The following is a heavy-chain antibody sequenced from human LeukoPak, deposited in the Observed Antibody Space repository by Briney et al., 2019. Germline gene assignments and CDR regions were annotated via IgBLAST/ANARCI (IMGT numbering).Heavy chain of an antibody. Sequence: GGSLRLSCAASGFTVSSNYMTWVRQAPGKGLEWVSVIYSGGSTYYADSVKGRFTISRDNSKNTLYLQMNSLRAEDTAVYYCARDYYDSSGYYTSWYFDYWGQGTLVTVSS. J-gene: IGHJ4*02. V-gene: IGHV3-53*01. CDR1: GFTVSSNY. CDR3: ARDYYDSSGYYTSWYFDY. CDR2: IYSGGST. D-gene: IGHD3-22*01.